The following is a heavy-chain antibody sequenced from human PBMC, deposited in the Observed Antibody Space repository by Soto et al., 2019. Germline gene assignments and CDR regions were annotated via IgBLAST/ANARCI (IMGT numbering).Heavy chain of an antibody. V-gene: IGHV3-30*09. CDR3: AKETAPHDCSDY. CDR1: GFSFSDYA. D-gene: IGHD2-21*02. CDR2: ISYNGNIE. J-gene: IGHJ4*02. Sequence: GGSVRLSCAASGFSFSDYAMHWVRQTPDKGLEWVAVISYNGNIEHYAGSVKGRFAISRDNSKNTLYLPMAGLRPADTAMYYFAKETAPHDCSDYCDPGTLLTVSS.